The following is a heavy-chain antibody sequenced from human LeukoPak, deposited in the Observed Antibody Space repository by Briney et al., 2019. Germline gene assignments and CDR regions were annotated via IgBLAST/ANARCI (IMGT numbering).Heavy chain of an antibody. CDR2: ISTQSGNT. J-gene: IGHJ4*02. CDR1: VYTLTSYG. D-gene: IGHD4-17*01. CDR3: ARGAYGDK. V-gene: IGHV1-18*01. Sequence: GASVKVSSEASVYTLTSYGINWMRHAPGQGLEWMGWISTQSGNTNYAQEVQGRLTMTTDRSRNTAYMELRSLRSDDTAVYYCARGAYGDKWGQGTMVTVSS.